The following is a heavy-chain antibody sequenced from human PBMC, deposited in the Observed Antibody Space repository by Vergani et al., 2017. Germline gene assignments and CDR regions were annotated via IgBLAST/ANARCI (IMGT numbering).Heavy chain of an antibody. V-gene: IGHV3-7*01. CDR1: GFTFSSYW. D-gene: IGHD2-2*01. CDR2: IKQDGSEK. J-gene: IGHJ6*03. CDR3: ARGHRGALYQLRNYYYYYMDV. Sequence: EVQLVESGGGLVQPGGSLRLSCAASGFTFSSYWMSWVRQAPGKGLEWVANIKQDGSEKYYVDSVKGRFTISRDNAKNSLYLQMNSLRAEDTAVYYCARGHRGALYQLRNYYYYYMDVWGKGTTVTVSS.